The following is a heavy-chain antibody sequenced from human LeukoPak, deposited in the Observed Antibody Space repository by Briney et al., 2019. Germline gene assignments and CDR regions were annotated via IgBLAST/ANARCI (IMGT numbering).Heavy chain of an antibody. V-gene: IGHV1-8*01. CDR1: GYSFTNFD. D-gene: IGHD6-19*01. J-gene: IGHJ6*03. CDR2: MNPNSGNK. Sequence: ASVKVSCKASGYSFTNFDINWVRQATGQGLEWMGWMNPNSGNKGYAQKFQGRVTMTMNTSITTAYMELSSLRSEDTAVCYCARGPQWRGDYYYMDVWGRGTTVTVSS. CDR3: ARGPQWRGDYYYMDV.